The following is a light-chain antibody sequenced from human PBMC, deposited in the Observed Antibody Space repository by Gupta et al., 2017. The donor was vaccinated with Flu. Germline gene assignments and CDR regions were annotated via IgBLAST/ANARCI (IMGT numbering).Light chain of an antibody. CDR2: RGY. CDR1: QSAKKR. J-gene: IGKJ1*01. V-gene: IGKV3-15*01. Sequence: SVSLGERANRSCRASQSAKKRVAWYQQQTGPPPSRHNYRGYTRATGVPTSISGSGFGNEFKLTIKSLQSEEWAVYYCKKSHSPSHRATRTFGQGTKVEIK. CDR3: KKSHSPSHRATRT.